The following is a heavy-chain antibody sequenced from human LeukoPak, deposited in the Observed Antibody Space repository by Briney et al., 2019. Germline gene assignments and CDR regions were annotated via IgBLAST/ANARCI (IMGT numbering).Heavy chain of an antibody. J-gene: IGHJ4*02. CDR3: AKEYSGYDFDY. V-gene: IGHV3-23*01. CDR2: TSGSGVHS. CDR1: GFTLRSYD. Sequence: GGSLRLSCAASGFTLRSYDMSWVRQAPGKGLEWVAATSGSGVHSYYADSVRGRFTISRDNSQNTLYLQMDSLRADDTALYYCAKEYSGYDFDYWGQGTLVTVSS. D-gene: IGHD5-12*01.